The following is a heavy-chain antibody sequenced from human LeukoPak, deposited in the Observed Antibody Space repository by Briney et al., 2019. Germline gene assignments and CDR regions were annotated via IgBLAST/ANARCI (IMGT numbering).Heavy chain of an antibody. D-gene: IGHD1-26*01. V-gene: IGHV3-66*01. CDR2: IYSGGNT. CDR1: EFTVSSNY. Sequence: GGSLRLSCAASEFTVSSNYMSWVRQAAGKGLEWVSVIYSGGNTYYADSVKGRFTVSRDNAKNSLYLQMNRLRDEDTAVYYCARDKSGRYYDGVIWWGQGTLVTVSS. J-gene: IGHJ4*02. CDR3: ARDKSGRYYDGVIW.